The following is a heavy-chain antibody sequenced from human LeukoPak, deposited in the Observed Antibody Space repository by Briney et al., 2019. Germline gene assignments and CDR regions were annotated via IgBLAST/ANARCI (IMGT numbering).Heavy chain of an antibody. V-gene: IGHV4-30-2*05. CDR3: ARFGYYYDSSGSY. D-gene: IGHD3-22*01. CDR2: IYHSGST. CDR1: GGSISSGGYS. Sequence: SETLSLTCAVSGGSISSGGYSWSWIRQPPGKGLEWIGYIYHSGSTYYNPSLKSRVTISVDTSKNQFSLKLSSVTAADTAVYYCARFGYYYDSSGSYWGQGTLVTVSS. J-gene: IGHJ4*02.